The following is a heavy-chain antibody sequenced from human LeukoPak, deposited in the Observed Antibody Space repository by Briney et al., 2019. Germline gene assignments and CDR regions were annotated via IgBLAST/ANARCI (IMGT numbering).Heavy chain of an antibody. Sequence: GGSLRLSCAASGFTVSSNYMSWVRQAPGKGLEWVSVIYSGGSTYYADSVKGRFTVSRDNSKNTLYLQMNSLRAEDTAIYYCASVVVTAIRDYWGQGTLVTVSS. CDR2: IYSGGST. CDR3: ASVVVTAIRDY. J-gene: IGHJ4*02. V-gene: IGHV3-53*01. D-gene: IGHD2-21*02. CDR1: GFTVSSNY.